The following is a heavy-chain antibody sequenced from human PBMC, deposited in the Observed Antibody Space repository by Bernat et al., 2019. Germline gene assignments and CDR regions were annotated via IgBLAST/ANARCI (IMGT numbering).Heavy chain of an antibody. CDR1: AGSISSSTYY. V-gene: IGHV4-39*01. CDR2: IYYSGST. D-gene: IGHD3-22*01. CDR3: ARHGAYYYDSSGYYGAFDI. Sequence: QLQLQESGPGLVKPSETLSLTCTVSAGSISSSTYYWGWIRQPPGKGLEWIGSIYYSGSTYYNPSLKSRVTISVDTSKNQCSLKLSAVTAADTAVYYCARHGAYYYDSSGYYGAFDIWGQGTMVTVSS. J-gene: IGHJ3*02.